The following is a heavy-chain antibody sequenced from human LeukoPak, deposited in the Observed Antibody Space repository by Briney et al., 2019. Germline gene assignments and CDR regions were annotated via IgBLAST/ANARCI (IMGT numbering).Heavy chain of an antibody. V-gene: IGHV3-30*03. CDR2: ISYDGSNK. CDR3: ARDPGF. J-gene: IGHJ4*02. Sequence: GGSLRLSCAVSGFTFSSYSMNWVRQAPGKGLEWVAVISYDGSNKYYADSVKGRFTISRDNSKNTLYLQMNSLRAEDTAVYYCARDPGFWGQGTLVTVSS. CDR1: GFTFSSYS.